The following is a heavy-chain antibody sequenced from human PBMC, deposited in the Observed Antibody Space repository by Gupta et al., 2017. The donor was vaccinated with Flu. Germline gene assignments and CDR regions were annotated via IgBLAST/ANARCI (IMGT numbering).Heavy chain of an antibody. J-gene: IGHJ4*02. CDR2: IIPIFGTA. D-gene: IGHD5-12*01. V-gene: IGHV1-69*06. Sequence: QVQLVQSGAEVQKPGSSVQVCSKAPGCTYSSSAISWVRLAPGQGLEWMGGIIPIFGTANYAQKLQGRVTITADKSTSTAYMELSSLRSEDTAVYYCAGTSGYEFTSPPYYFDYWGQGTLVTVSS. CDR3: AGTSGYEFTSPPYYFDY. CDR1: GCTYSSSA.